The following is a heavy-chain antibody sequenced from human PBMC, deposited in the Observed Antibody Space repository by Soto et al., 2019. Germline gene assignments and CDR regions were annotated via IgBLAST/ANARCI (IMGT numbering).Heavy chain of an antibody. CDR2: MNPNSGNT. CDR1: GYTFTSYD. Sequence: ASVKVSCKASGYTFTSYDINWVRQATGRGLEWMGWMNPNSGNTGYAQKFQGRVTMTRNTSISTAYMELSSLRSEDTAVYYCARSAMRFGELFRRFYYYYGMDVWGQGTTVTVSS. D-gene: IGHD3-10*01. J-gene: IGHJ6*02. CDR3: ARSAMRFGELFRRFYYYYGMDV. V-gene: IGHV1-8*01.